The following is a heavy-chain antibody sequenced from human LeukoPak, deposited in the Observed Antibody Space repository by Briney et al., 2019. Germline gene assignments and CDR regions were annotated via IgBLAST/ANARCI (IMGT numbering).Heavy chain of an antibody. CDR2: ISAYNGNT. D-gene: IGHD2-2*01. J-gene: IGHJ3*02. CDR1: GYTFTSYG. Sequence: ASVKVSCKASGYTFTSYGISWVRQAPGQGLEWMGWISAYNGNTNYAQKLQGRVTITTDTSTSTAYMELRSLRSDDTAVYYCARDPRYCSSTSCSGDAFDIWGQGTMVTVSS. V-gene: IGHV1-18*01. CDR3: ARDPRYCSSTSCSGDAFDI.